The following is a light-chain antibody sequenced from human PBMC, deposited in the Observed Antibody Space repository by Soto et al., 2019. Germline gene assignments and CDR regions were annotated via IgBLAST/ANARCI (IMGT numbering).Light chain of an antibody. V-gene: IGKV3-20*01. Sequence: LSNSPAALSLQTEKRGTLSCRASESVTNYLAWYQQKPGQAPRLLVYGASSRATGIPDRFSGSGSGTDFTLTISRLEAEDFAVYCCKQYGCSPITFGHGGRLEI. CDR3: KQYGCSPIT. J-gene: IGKJ5*01. CDR1: ESVTNY. CDR2: GAS.